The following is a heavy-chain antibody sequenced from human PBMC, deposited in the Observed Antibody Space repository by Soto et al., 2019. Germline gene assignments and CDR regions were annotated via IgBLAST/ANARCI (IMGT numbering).Heavy chain of an antibody. CDR1: GFTFSSYW. Sequence: DVQLVESGGGLVQPGGSLRLSCAASGFTFSSYWMHWVRQAPGKGLVWVSRINTDGSSTIYADSAKGRFTISRDNAKKMVYMQMNSLRPEDTAVYYCVRDLWSSDNWFDPWGQGTLVTVSS. D-gene: IGHD6-19*01. CDR2: INTDGSST. V-gene: IGHV3-74*01. J-gene: IGHJ5*02. CDR3: VRDLWSSDNWFDP.